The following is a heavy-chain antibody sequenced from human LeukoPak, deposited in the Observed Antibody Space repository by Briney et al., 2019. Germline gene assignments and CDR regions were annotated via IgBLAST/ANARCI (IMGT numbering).Heavy chain of an antibody. J-gene: IGHJ4*02. V-gene: IGHV3-7*01. CDR3: ARDPGSSSFDL. CDR1: GFSFSTYW. CDR2: INQDASVR. D-gene: IGHD6-13*01. Sequence: GGSLRLSCAASGFSFSTYWMSWIRQTPEKGLEFVANINQDASVRNYMDSLKGRCTISRDNAKKSVYLEINSLRADDTAVYYCARDPGSSSFDLWGQGALVTVSS.